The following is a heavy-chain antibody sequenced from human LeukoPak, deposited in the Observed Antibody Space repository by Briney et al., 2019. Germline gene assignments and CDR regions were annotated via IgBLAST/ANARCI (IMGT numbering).Heavy chain of an antibody. CDR1: GFTFSSYS. D-gene: IGHD2-15*01. CDR2: IKQDGSEK. V-gene: IGHV3-7*01. J-gene: IGHJ3*02. Sequence: GGSLRLSCAASGFTFSSYSMNWVRQVPGKGLEWVANIKQDGSEKYYVDSVEGRFTMSRDNADKSLYLQMNSLRAEDTAVYYCARWWSRGFDIWGQGTMVTVSS. CDR3: ARWWSRGFDI.